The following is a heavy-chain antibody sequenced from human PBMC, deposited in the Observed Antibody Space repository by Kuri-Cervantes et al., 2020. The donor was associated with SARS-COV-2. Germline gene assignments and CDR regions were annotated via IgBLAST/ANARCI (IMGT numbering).Heavy chain of an antibody. Sequence: GGSLRLSCAASGITFSTYWMSWVRQAPGKGLEWVSYISGSGSAINYTDSVKGRFTISRDNAKNSVFLQMNSLRAEDTAVYYCARDLRLGNSVDYWGQGTLVTVSS. D-gene: IGHD7-27*01. V-gene: IGHV3-48*03. CDR3: ARDLRLGNSVDY. J-gene: IGHJ4*02. CDR2: ISGSGSAI. CDR1: GITFSTYW.